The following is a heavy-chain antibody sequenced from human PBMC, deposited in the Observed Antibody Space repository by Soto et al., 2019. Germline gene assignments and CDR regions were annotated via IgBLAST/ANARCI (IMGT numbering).Heavy chain of an antibody. CDR2: LSGGGANT. D-gene: IGHD5-12*01. J-gene: IGHJ4*02. V-gene: IGHV3-23*01. CDR3: ARWDGYGDE. CDR1: GFTFSTYS. Sequence: EVQLLESGGGLVQPGGSLRLSCAASGFTFSTYSMAWVRQAPGKGLAWVSGLSGGGANTFYADYVKGRFTISVDNSKNTMYLQMNGLRVEDTAVYYCARWDGYGDEWGQGTLVTVSS.